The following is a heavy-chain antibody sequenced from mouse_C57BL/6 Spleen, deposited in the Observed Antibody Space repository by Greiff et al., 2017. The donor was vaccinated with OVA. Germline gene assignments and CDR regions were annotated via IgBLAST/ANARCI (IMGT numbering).Heavy chain of an antibody. D-gene: IGHD1-1*01. CDR2: IDPSDSET. CDR1: GYTFTSYW. Sequence: VQLQQPGAELVRPGSSVKLSCKASGYTFTSYWMHWVKQRPIQGLEWIGNIDPSDSETHYNQKFKDKATLTVDKSSSTAYMQLSSLTSEDSAVYYCAREGITTVVGGMDYWGQGTSVTVSS. V-gene: IGHV1-52*01. CDR3: AREGITTVVGGMDY. J-gene: IGHJ4*01.